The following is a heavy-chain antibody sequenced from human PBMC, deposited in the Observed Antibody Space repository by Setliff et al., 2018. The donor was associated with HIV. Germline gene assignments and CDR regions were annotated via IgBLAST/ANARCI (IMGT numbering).Heavy chain of an antibody. J-gene: IGHJ4*02. V-gene: IGHV5-51*01. Sequence: PGESLKISCKGSRYSFTTYWIAWARQMPGKGLEWMGIVYPGDSDTRYSPSFQGQVTISADTSISTAYLHWSSLKASDTAVYYCATVDPNYGDYATYWGQGSLVTVSS. CDR3: ATVDPNYGDYATY. CDR1: RYSFTTYW. D-gene: IGHD4-17*01. CDR2: VYPGDSDT.